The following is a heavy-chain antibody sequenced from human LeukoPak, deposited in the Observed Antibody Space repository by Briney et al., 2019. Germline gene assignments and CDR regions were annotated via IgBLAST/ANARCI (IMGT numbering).Heavy chain of an antibody. Sequence: SETLSLTCTVSGGSISSYYWSWIRQPPGEGLEWIGYIYYSGSTNYNPSLKSRATISVDTSKNQFSLKLSSVTAADTAVYYCARESQGLPFDYRGQGTLVTVSS. CDR1: GGSISSYY. J-gene: IGHJ4*02. V-gene: IGHV4-59*01. CDR3: ARESQGLPFDY. CDR2: IYYSGST.